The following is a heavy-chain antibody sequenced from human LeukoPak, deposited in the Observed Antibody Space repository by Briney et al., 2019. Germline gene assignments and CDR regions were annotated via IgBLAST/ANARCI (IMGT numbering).Heavy chain of an antibody. CDR2: ISGSGGST. CDR1: GFTFSSYA. J-gene: IGHJ5*02. Sequence: AGGSLRLSCAASGFTFSSYAMSWVPQAPGKGLEWVSAISGSGGSTYYADSVKGRFTISRDNSKNTLYLQMNSLRAEDTAVYYCAKDVVVRGVIFWFDPWGQGTLVTASS. CDR3: AKDVVVRGVIFWFDP. D-gene: IGHD3-10*01. V-gene: IGHV3-23*01.